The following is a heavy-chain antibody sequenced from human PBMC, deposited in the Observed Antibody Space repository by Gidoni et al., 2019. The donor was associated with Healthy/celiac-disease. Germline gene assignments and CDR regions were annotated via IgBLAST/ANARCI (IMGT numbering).Heavy chain of an antibody. D-gene: IGHD4-17*01. CDR3: ARDEGLYGDYHIPFDY. Sequence: QVQLVESGGGVVQPVRSLILSCASSVFTFSRYGTHWVRQAPGKGLEWVAVIWYDGSNKYYADSVKGRFTISRDNSKNTLYLQMNSLRAEDTAVYYCARDEGLYGDYHIPFDYWGQGTLVTVSS. CDR1: VFTFSRYG. V-gene: IGHV3-33*01. J-gene: IGHJ4*02. CDR2: IWYDGSNK.